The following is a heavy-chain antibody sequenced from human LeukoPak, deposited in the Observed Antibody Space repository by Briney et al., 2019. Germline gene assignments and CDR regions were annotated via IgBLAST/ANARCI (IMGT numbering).Heavy chain of an antibody. J-gene: IGHJ4*02. CDR3: ARLGASLEWDSGSFPDY. CDR2: IFYTGNT. V-gene: IGHV4-39*01. Sequence: SETLSLTSSVPVVYSSSGGCSWGWFRQPPGKGLGGFGSIFYTGNTYYHPSLKSRITISADTSKNQFSLELRFVTAADTAVYYCARLGASLEWDSGSFPDYWGQGTLVTVSS. D-gene: IGHD3-10*01. CDR1: VVYSSSGGCS.